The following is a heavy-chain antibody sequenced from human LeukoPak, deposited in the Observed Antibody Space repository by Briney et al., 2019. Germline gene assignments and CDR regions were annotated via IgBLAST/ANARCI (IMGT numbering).Heavy chain of an antibody. J-gene: IGHJ6*03. V-gene: IGHV1-2*02. D-gene: IGHD1-26*01. Sequence: GASVKVSCKASGYTFTSYGISWVRQAPGQGLEWMGWTNPNSGGTNYAQKFQGRVTMTRDTSISTAYMELSRLRSDDTAVYYCARDPSGSYLPYYYYMDVWGKGTTVTISS. CDR2: TNPNSGGT. CDR1: GYTFTSYG. CDR3: ARDPSGSYLPYYYYMDV.